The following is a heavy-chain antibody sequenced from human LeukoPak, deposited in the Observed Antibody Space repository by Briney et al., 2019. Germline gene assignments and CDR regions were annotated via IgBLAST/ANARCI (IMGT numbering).Heavy chain of an antibody. CDR1: GYTFTSYG. CDR2: ISAYNGNT. D-gene: IGHD3-10*01. J-gene: IGHJ4*02. CDR3: ARSGSRLEWFGETMGYCDN. V-gene: IGHV1-18*01. Sequence: ASVKVSCKASGYTFTSYGISWVRQAPGQGLEWMGWISAYNGNTNYARKVQGRVTMTTDTSTSTAYMELRSLRSDDTAVYYCARSGSRLEWFGETMGYCDNWGQGTLVTVSS.